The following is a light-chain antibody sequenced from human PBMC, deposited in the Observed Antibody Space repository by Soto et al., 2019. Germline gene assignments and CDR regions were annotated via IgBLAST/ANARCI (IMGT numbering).Light chain of an antibody. V-gene: IGKV3-15*01. CDR2: VTS. J-gene: IGKJ4*01. Sequence: ELVMTQSPATLSLSPGERVTLSCRASQTVSNNLAWYQQKPGQAPRLLIYVTSTRATGIPARFSGSGFGTEFTLTISSLQSEDFAVYFCHQYNKWPLTFGGGTKVEMK. CDR1: QTVSNN. CDR3: HQYNKWPLT.